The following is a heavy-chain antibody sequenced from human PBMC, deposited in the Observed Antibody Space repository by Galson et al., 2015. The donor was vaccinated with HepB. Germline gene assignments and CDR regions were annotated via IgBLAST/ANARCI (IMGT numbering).Heavy chain of an antibody. V-gene: IGHV3-30*04. D-gene: IGHD6-19*01. CDR2: IPYDGNNK. Sequence: SLRLSCAASGFTFTAHAIHWLRHTPGKGLEWLTIIPYDGNNKYYADSVKGRFTVSRDNSNNTVYLQMDNLRVEDTGLYYCARDPLAVTGDWFFDLWGRGTLVTVSS. CDR3: ARDPLAVTGDWFFDL. CDR1: GFTFTAHA. J-gene: IGHJ2*01.